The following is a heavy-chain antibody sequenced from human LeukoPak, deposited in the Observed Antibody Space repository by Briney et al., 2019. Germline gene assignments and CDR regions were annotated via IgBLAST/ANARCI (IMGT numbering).Heavy chain of an antibody. CDR1: GGSFSGYY. CDR3: ATHSGYDSEKRAGWFDP. J-gene: IGHJ5*02. Sequence: SETLSLTCAVYGGSFSGYYWSWIRQPPGKGLEWIGEINHSGSTNYNPSLKSRVTISVDTSKNQFSLKLSSVTAADTAVYYCATHSGYDSEKRAGWFDPWGQGTLVTVSS. D-gene: IGHD5-12*01. CDR2: INHSGST. V-gene: IGHV4-34*01.